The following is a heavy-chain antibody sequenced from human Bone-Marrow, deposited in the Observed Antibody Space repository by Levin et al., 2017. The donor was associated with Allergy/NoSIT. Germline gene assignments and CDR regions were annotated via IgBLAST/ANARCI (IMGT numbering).Heavy chain of an antibody. CDR1: GGTFSSYA. CDR3: ARAKITRVQGVISAGYFDY. CDR2: IIPIFGTA. V-gene: IGHV1-69*06. Sequence: SVKVSCKASGGTFSSYAISWVRQAPGQGLEWMGGIIPIFGTANYAQKFQGRVTITADKSTSTAYMELSSLRSEDTAVYYCARAKITRVQGVISAGYFDYWGQGTLVTVSS. D-gene: IGHD3-10*01. J-gene: IGHJ4*02.